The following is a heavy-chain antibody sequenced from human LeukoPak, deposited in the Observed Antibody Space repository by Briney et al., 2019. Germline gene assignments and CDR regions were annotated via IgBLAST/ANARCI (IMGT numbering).Heavy chain of an antibody. V-gene: IGHV4-38-2*02. D-gene: IGHD1-26*01. Sequence: SETLSLTCAASGYSISSGYYWGWIRQPPGKGLEGIGSIYHSGSTYYNPSLKSRVTISVDTSKNQFSLKLSSVTAADTAVYYCARDQMAATGFDYWGQGTLVTVSS. CDR2: IYHSGST. CDR1: GYSISSGYY. J-gene: IGHJ4*02. CDR3: ARDQMAATGFDY.